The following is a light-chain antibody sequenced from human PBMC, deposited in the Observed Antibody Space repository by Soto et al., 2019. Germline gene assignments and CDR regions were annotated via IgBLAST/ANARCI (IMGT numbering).Light chain of an antibody. CDR2: EVS. V-gene: IGLV2-14*01. CDR3: SSYTITSMV. Sequence: QSALTQPASVSGSPGQSITISCTGSSDVGDYNYVSWYQQHPGKAPKLMIYEVSNRPSGVSNRFSGSKSGNTASLTISGLQAEDEADYYCSSYTITSMVFGGGTKLTVL. J-gene: IGLJ2*01. CDR1: SDVGDYNY.